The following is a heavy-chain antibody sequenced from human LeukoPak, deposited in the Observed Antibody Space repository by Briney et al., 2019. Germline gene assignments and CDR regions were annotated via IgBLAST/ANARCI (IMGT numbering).Heavy chain of an antibody. Sequence: GASVKVSCKASGYTFTSYYMHWVRQAPGQGLEWMGVINPLSGRTTYPQKFQGRVALTRDASASTVYMDLTSLRSEDTAVYYCAILNYDILAGYSPDAFDVWGQGTLVTVSS. V-gene: IGHV1-46*01. CDR3: AILNYDILAGYSPDAFDV. CDR1: GYTFTSYY. D-gene: IGHD3-9*01. J-gene: IGHJ3*01. CDR2: INPLSGRT.